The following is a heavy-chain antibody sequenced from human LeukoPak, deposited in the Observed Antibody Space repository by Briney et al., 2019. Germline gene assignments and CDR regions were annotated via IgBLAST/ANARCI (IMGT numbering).Heavy chain of an antibody. J-gene: IGHJ4*02. CDR2: IYYSGST. Sequence: PSQTLSLTCIFPGGSISSGGYYWSWIRQHPGKGLEWIGYIYYSGSTYYNPSLKSRVTISVDTSKNQFSLKLSSVTAADTAVYYCARGRKGYYYDSSGTLGFDYWGQGTLVTVSS. CDR1: GGSISSGGYY. D-gene: IGHD3-22*01. CDR3: ARGRKGYYYDSSGTLGFDY. V-gene: IGHV4-31*03.